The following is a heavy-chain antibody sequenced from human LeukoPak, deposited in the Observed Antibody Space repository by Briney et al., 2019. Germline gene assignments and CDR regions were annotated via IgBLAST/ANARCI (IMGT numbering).Heavy chain of an antibody. CDR3: AKRIDFWSGYCFDY. J-gene: IGHJ4*02. V-gene: IGHV1-8*01. CDR1: GYTFTSYD. CDR2: MNPNSGNT. Sequence: ASVKASCKASGYTFTSYDINWVRQATGQGLEWMGWMNPNSGNTGYAQKFQGRVTMTRNTSISTAYMELSSLRSEDTAVYYCAKRIDFWSGYCFDYWGQGTLVTVSS. D-gene: IGHD3-3*01.